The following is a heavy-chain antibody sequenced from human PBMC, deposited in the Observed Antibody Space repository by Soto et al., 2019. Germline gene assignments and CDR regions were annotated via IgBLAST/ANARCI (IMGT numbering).Heavy chain of an antibody. D-gene: IGHD3-3*01. Sequence: SETLSLTCTVSGGSISSYYWSWIRQPPGKGLEWIGYIYYSGSTDYNPSLKSRVTISVDTSKNQFSLKLSSVTAADTAVHYCAREVTWSGYFGYWDRGTMVTASS. CDR3: AREVTWSGYFGY. CDR2: IYYSGST. J-gene: IGHJ4*02. CDR1: GGSISSYY. V-gene: IGHV4-59*01.